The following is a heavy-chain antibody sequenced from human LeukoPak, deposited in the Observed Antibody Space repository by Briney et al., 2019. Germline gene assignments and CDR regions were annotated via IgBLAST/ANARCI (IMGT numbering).Heavy chain of an antibody. D-gene: IGHD3-3*01. CDR3: ARNSIFGAAGYVY. CDR1: GFTFSDYY. CDR2: ISSSGSTI. J-gene: IGHJ4*02. Sequence: KTGGSLRLSCAASGFTFSDYYMSWIRQAPGKGLEWVSYISSSGSTIYYADSVKGRFTISRDNAKNSLYLQMNSLRAEDTAVYYCARNSIFGAAGYVYWGQGTLVTVSS. V-gene: IGHV3-11*01.